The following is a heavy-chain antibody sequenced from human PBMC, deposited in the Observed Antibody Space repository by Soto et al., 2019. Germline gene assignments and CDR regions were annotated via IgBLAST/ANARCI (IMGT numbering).Heavy chain of an antibody. Sequence: GGSLRLSCAASGFTFSAYTMSWVRQAPGKGLEWVASITSGSDYIYYADSLKGRFTISRDNAKNSLYLQMHSLRAEDTAFYYCARVDGYTYPNDYWGQGTLVTV. CDR2: ITSGSDYI. CDR1: GFTFSAYT. D-gene: IGHD5-12*01. V-gene: IGHV3-21*01. CDR3: ARVDGYTYPNDY. J-gene: IGHJ4*02.